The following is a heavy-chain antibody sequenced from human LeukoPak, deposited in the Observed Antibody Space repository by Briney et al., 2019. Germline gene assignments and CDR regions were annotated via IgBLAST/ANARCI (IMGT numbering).Heavy chain of an antibody. CDR3: ARDLAAGYLGGIYYYYGMDV. CDR1: GYTFTGYY. V-gene: IGHV1-2*02. CDR2: INPNSGGT. D-gene: IGHD6-13*01. J-gene: IGHJ6*02. Sequence: ASVKVSCKASGYTFTGYYMHWVRQAPGQGLEWMGWINPNSGGTNYAQKFQGRVTMTRDTSISTAYMELSRLRSDDTAVYYCARDLAAGYLGGIYYYYGMDVWGQGTTVTVSS.